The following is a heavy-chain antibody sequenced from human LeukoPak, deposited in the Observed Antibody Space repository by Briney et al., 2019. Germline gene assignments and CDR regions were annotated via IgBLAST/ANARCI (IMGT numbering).Heavy chain of an antibody. J-gene: IGHJ4*02. D-gene: IGHD1-26*01. Sequence: SETLSLTCTVSGGSISSYCWSWTRQPPGKGLEWIGSIYYSGSTNYNPSLKSRVTISVDTSKNQFSLKLTSVTAADTAVYYCARGRVGGNYWGQGTLVTVSS. CDR2: IYYSGST. CDR3: ARGRVGGNY. CDR1: GGSISSYC. V-gene: IGHV4-59*01.